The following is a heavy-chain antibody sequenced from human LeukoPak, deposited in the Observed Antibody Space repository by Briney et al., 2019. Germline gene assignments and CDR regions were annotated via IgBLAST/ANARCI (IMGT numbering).Heavy chain of an antibody. CDR2: ISSSSSHI. V-gene: IGHV3-21*01. CDR3: TSNPPGIARDGAEYFQH. D-gene: IGHD6-13*01. CDR1: GFTFSSDS. J-gene: IGHJ1*01. Sequence: GGYLRLSCAASGFTFSSDSMNWVRQAPGRGLEWVSSISSSSSHIYYADSVKGRFTISRDNAKNSLYLQMNSLRAEDTAVYYCTSNPPGIARDGAEYFQHWGQGTLVTVSS.